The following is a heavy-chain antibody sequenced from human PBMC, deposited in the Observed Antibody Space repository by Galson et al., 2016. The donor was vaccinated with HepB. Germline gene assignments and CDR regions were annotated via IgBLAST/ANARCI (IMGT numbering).Heavy chain of an antibody. CDR1: DELNNYH. J-gene: IGHJ3*01. Sequence: SETLSLTCSVSDELNNYHWSWIRQPPGKGLEWIGFISHSGTTNYNPSLKSRVTISLDTSKKKFSLILTSVTAADTAVYYCARTRSAYYYALDVWGQGTMLTVSS. V-gene: IGHV4-59*01. CDR3: ARTRSAYYYALDV. D-gene: IGHD3-22*01. CDR2: ISHSGTT.